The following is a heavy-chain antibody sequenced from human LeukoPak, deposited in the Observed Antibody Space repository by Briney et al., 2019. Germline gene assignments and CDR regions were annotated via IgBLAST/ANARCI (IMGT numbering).Heavy chain of an antibody. CDR2: IYYSGST. V-gene: IGHV4-59*08. CDR1: GGSTSSYY. Sequence: SETLSLTCTVAGGSTSSYYWSWIRQPPGKGLGWIGYIYYSGSTNYNPSLKSRVTISVDTSKNQFSLKLSSVTAADTAVYYCARLPLSGCSGGSCYPSFDYWGQGTLVTVSS. D-gene: IGHD2-15*01. J-gene: IGHJ4*02. CDR3: ARLPLSGCSGGSCYPSFDY.